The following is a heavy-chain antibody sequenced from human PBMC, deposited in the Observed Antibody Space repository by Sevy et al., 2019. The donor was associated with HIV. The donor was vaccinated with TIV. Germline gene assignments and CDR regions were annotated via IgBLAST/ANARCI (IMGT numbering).Heavy chain of an antibody. J-gene: IGHJ5*02. CDR3: ARDATSDNWFDP. Sequence: SETLSLTCAVSGGSISSSGYSWSWIRQPPGKGLEWIGYMYHSGSASYNPSLKSRVTISIDRSKNQFSLKLSSVTAADTAVFYSARDATSDNWFDPWGPGTLVTVSS. V-gene: IGHV4-30-2*01. CDR1: GGSISSSGYS. CDR2: MYHSGSA.